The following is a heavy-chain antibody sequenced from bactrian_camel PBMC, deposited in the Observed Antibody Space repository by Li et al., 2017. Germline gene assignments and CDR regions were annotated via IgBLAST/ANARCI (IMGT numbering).Heavy chain of an antibody. CDR3: ATHFDATWWSHYEYKY. D-gene: IGHD1*01. CDR1: GFTFSSHG. Sequence: HVQLVESGGGLVQPGGSLRLSCAASGFTFSSHGMTWVRQAPGKELEWVSAIDSDGTNTYYADTAKGRFTISRDNAKNTLYLQMNGLKPEDTAAYYCATHFDATWWSHYEYKYWGRGTQVTVS. V-gene: IGHV3S6*01. CDR2: IDSDGTNT. J-gene: IGHJ4*01.